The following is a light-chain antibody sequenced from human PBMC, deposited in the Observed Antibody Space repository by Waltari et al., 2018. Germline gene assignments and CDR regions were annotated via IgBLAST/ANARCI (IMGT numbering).Light chain of an antibody. CDR2: RNN. CDR3: AAWDDSLNGPV. CDR1: SSNIGSNN. Sequence: QSVLTQPPSASGTPGQRATTSCSGSSSNIGSNNVNWYQQRPGTAHKLFIYRNNPRPSGVPDRFSGSKSGTSASLAISGLQSEDEADYYCAAWDDSLNGPVFGGGTKLTVL. J-gene: IGLJ2*01. V-gene: IGLV1-44*01.